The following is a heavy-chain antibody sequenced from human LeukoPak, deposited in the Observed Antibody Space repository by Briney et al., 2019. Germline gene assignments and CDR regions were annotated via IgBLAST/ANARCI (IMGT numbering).Heavy chain of an antibody. CDR1: GFTFYNDA. V-gene: IGHV3-23*01. CDR2: ISGSGYDK. D-gene: IGHD2-15*01. J-gene: IGHJ5*02. Sequence: GGSLRLSCAASGFTFYNDAMSWVRQVPGKGLEWVSSISGSGYDKYYVDFVKGRFTISRDNSKNTLYLEMNSLTVDDTAVYYCGKRTCSGESCYFPAKIGWFDPWGQGTLVAVSS. CDR3: GKRTCSGESCYFPAKIGWFDP.